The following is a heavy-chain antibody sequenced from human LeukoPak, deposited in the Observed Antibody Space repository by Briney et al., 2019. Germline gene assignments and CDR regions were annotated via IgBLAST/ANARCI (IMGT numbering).Heavy chain of an antibody. CDR2: IYSSGST. D-gene: IGHD2-8*02. CDR3: ARVAVSGYNWFDP. J-gene: IGHJ5*02. CDR1: GGSISSYY. Sequence: SETLSLTCTVSGGSISSYYWSWIRQPAGKGLEWIGRIYSSGSTNYNPSFQSRVTMSLDTSKSQFSLKLSSVTAADTAVYYCARVAVSGYNWFDPWGQGTLVTVSS. V-gene: IGHV4-4*07.